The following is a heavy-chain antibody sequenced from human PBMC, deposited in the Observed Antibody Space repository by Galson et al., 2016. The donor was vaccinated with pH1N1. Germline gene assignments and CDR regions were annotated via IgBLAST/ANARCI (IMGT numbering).Heavy chain of an antibody. V-gene: IGHV4-31*11. CDR3: AMVPRGEFLYYMDV. J-gene: IGHJ6*03. D-gene: IGHD3-16*01. CDR2: IYYSGST. Sequence: TLSLTCAVSGGSISSGGYYWSWIRQHPGKGLEWIGYIYYSGSTYYNPSLKSRVTISVDTSKNQFSLKLSSVTAADTAVYYCAMVPRGEFLYYMDVWGKGTTATVSS. CDR1: GGSISSGGYY.